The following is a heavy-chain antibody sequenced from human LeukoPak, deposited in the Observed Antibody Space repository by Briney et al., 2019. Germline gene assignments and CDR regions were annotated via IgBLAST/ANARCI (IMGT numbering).Heavy chain of an antibody. CDR3: ARRPQLVVVTDWYFDL. CDR2: IYPGDSDT. V-gene: IGHV5-51*01. D-gene: IGHD3-22*01. CDR1: GYSFTSYW. Sequence: GESLKISCKGSGYSFTSYWIGWVRQTPGKGLEWMGIIYPGDSDTRYSPSFQGQVTISADKSISTAYLQWSSLKASDTAMYYCARRPQLVVVTDWYFDLWGRGTLVTVSS. J-gene: IGHJ2*01.